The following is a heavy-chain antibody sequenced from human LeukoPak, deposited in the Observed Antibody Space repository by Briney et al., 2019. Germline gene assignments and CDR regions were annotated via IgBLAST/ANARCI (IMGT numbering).Heavy chain of an antibody. Sequence: GGSLRLSCAASGFTFSNAWMSWVRQAPGKGLEWVANIKQDGSEKYYVDSVKGRFTISRDNAKNSLYLQMNNLRVEDTAVYYCARERVTTTSFDYWGQGVLVTVSS. CDR2: IKQDGSEK. J-gene: IGHJ4*02. CDR3: ARERVTTTSFDY. V-gene: IGHV3-7*01. CDR1: GFTFSNAW. D-gene: IGHD2/OR15-2a*01.